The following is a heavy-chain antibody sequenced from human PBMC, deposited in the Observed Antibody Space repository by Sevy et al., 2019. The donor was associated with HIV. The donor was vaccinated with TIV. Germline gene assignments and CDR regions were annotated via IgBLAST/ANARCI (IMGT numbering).Heavy chain of an antibody. CDR2: IYWNDDK. Sequence: SGPTLVNPTQTLTLTCTFSGFSLSTSGVGVGWIRQPPGKALEWLALIYWNDDKRYSPSLKSRLTITKETSKNQVVLTMTNMDPVETATYYCVQGKYYFDYWGQGTLVTVSS. CDR3: VQGKYYFDY. D-gene: IGHD3-10*01. CDR1: GFSLSTSGVG. V-gene: IGHV2-5*01. J-gene: IGHJ4*02.